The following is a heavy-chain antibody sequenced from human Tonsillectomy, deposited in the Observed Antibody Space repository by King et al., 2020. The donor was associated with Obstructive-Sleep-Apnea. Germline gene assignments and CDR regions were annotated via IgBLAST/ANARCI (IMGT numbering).Heavy chain of an antibody. V-gene: IGHV4-4*02. CDR3: ASSHYYDNSGAANWFDP. D-gene: IGHD3-22*01. CDR1: GGSISSSNW. Sequence: MQLQESGPGLVKPSGTLSLTCAVSGGSISSSNWWSWVRQPPGKGLEWIGEIYHSGSTHYNPSLQSRVTISVDKTKNQFSLKLSSVTAADTAVYYCASSHYYDNSGAANWFDPWGQGTLVTVSS. CDR2: IYHSGST. J-gene: IGHJ5*02.